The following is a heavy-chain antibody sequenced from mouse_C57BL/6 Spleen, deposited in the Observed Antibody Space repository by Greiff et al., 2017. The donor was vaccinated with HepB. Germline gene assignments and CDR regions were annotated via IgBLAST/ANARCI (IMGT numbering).Heavy chain of an antibody. J-gene: IGHJ4*01. D-gene: IGHD1-1*01. CDR2: IYPRSGNT. V-gene: IGHV1-81*01. CDR3: ARWITTVVATRGAMDY. CDR1: GYTFTSYG. Sequence: QVQLKQSGAELARPGASVKLSCKASGYTFTSYGISWVKQRTGQGLEWIGEIYPRSGNTYYNEKFKGKATLTADKSSSTAYMELRSLTSEDSAVYFCARWITTVVATRGAMDYWGQGTSVTVSS.